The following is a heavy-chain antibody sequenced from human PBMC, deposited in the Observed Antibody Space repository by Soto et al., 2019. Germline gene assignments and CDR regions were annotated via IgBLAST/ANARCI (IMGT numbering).Heavy chain of an antibody. CDR3: ARGPVVVVPDYMFTRHNGFDP. CDR1: GGTFRTYS. Sequence: QVQLVQSGAEVREPGSSVKVSCKASGGTFRTYSITWVRQAPGQGLEWMGKINPILDIANYAQKFQGRVTITADKSQSIAYKELISLGSEDTAVYYCARGPVVVVPDYMFTRHNGFDPWGQGTRVTVSP. CDR2: INPILDIA. J-gene: IGHJ5*02. V-gene: IGHV1-69*02. D-gene: IGHD2-2*01.